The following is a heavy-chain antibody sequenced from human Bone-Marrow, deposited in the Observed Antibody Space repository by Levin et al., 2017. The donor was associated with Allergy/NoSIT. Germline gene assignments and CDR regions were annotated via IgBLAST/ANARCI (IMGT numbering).Heavy chain of an antibody. D-gene: IGHD3-22*01. CDR2: IYSTGTP. J-gene: IGHJ3*01. Sequence: SETLSLTCSVSGGSVSSVTSYWSWIRQPPGKGLEWIGSIYSTGTPNYNPSLKSRVSISVDTSKNQFSLKLSSVTGADTAVYHCARERDYYDSSGLLLDASDVWGQGTLVAVSS. CDR3: ARERDYYDSSGLLLDASDV. V-gene: IGHV4-61*01. CDR1: GGSVSSVTSY.